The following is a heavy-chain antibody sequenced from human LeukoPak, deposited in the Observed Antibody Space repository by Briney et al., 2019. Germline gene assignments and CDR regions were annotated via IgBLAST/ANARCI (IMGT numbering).Heavy chain of an antibody. J-gene: IGHJ4*02. V-gene: IGHV3-23*01. Sequence: GGSLRLSCAASGFTFNTYAMSWVRQAPGKGLEWVSSIGGGGGTYYADSLKGRFTISRDNSKNTRYLQMNSLRAEDTAVYYCAKGNSGYNSGYYYHFFDYWGQGTLVTVSS. CDR3: AKGNSGYNSGYYYHFFDY. CDR2: IGGGGGT. D-gene: IGHD5-12*01. CDR1: GFTFNTYA.